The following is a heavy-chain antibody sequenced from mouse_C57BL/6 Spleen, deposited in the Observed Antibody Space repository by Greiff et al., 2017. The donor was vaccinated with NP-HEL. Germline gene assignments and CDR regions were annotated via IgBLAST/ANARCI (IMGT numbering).Heavy chain of an antibody. D-gene: IGHD1-1*01. V-gene: IGHV1-64*01. CDR2: IHPNSGST. Sequence: QVQLQQPGAELVKPGASVKLSCKASGYTFTSYWMHWVKQRPGQGLEWIGMIHPNSGSTNYNEKFKSKATLTVDKSSSTAYMQLSSLTSEDSAVYYCARRAYYGSAYAMDYWGQVTSVTVSS. J-gene: IGHJ4*01. CDR3: ARRAYYGSAYAMDY. CDR1: GYTFTSYW.